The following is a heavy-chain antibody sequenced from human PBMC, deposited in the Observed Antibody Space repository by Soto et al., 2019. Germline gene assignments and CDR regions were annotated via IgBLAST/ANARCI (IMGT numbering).Heavy chain of an antibody. J-gene: IGHJ4*02. Sequence: GGSLRLSCAASGFTFSSYGMHWVRQAPGKGLEWVAVISYDGSNKYYADSVKGRFTISRDNSKNTLYLQMNSLRAEDTAVYYCAKEITMIVVAPLDYWGQGT. D-gene: IGHD3-22*01. CDR2: ISYDGSNK. CDR3: AKEITMIVVAPLDY. CDR1: GFTFSSYG. V-gene: IGHV3-30*18.